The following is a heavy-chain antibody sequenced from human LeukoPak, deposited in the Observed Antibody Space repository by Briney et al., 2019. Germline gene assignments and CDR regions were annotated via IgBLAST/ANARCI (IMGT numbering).Heavy chain of an antibody. V-gene: IGHV4-34*01. J-gene: IGHJ4*02. CDR3: ARRDYDFWSGETIDY. Sequence: PSETLSLTCAVYGGSFSGYYWSWIRQPPGKGLEWIGKINHSGSTNYNPSLKGRVTISVDTSKNQFSLKLSSVTAADTAVYYCARRDYDFWSGETIDYWGQGTLVTVSS. CDR2: INHSGST. D-gene: IGHD3-3*01. CDR1: GGSFSGYY.